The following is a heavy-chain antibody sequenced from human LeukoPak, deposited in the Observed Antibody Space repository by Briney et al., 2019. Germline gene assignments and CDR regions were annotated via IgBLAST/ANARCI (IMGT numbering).Heavy chain of an antibody. D-gene: IGHD3-22*01. J-gene: IGHJ4*02. CDR3: AKDRSVYYYDSSGWPVDY. V-gene: IGHV3-43*02. CDR2: ISGDGGST. CDR1: GFAFDDYA. Sequence: PGGSLRLSCAASGFAFDDYAMHWVRQAPGKDLEWVSLISGDGGSTYYADSVKGRFTISRDNSKNSLYLQMNSLRTEDTALYYCAKDRSVYYYDSSGWPVDYWGQGTLVTVSS.